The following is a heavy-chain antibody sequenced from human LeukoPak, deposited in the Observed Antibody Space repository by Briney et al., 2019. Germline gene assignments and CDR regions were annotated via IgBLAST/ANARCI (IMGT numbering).Heavy chain of an antibody. CDR3: AEADGSGSYSAFDY. J-gene: IGHJ4*02. CDR2: ISYDESHK. Sequence: SGRSLRLSCAASGFTFSSSGMHWVRQAPGKGLEWVAVISYDESHKYYADSVKGRFTISRDNSKNTLYLQMNSLRDEDTGVYYCAEADGSGSYSAFDYWGQGTLVAVSS. D-gene: IGHD3-10*01. V-gene: IGHV3-30*03. CDR1: GFTFSSSG.